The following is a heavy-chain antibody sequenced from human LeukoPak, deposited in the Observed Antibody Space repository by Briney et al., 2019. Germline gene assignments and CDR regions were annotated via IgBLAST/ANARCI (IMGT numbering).Heavy chain of an antibody. CDR1: GYTFTIYY. Sequence: ASVKVSCKASGYTFTIYYIHWVRPAPGQGLEWMGIINPSGGSTSYAQKFQDRVTMTRDTSTSIAYMELSSLRSEDTAVYYCATTTHNWNDVFDYWGQGTLVTVSS. D-gene: IGHD1-1*01. CDR3: ATTTHNWNDVFDY. J-gene: IGHJ4*02. V-gene: IGHV1-46*01. CDR2: INPSGGST.